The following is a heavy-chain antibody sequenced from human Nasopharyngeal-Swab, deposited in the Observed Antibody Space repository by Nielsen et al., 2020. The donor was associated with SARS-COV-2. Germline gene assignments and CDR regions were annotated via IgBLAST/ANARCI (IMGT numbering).Heavy chain of an antibody. D-gene: IGHD2-2*01. CDR1: GFPLKNYN. V-gene: IGHV3-48*04. CDR2: ISVSSLTT. J-gene: IGHJ4*02. Sequence: GESLKISCAVSGFPLKNYNMIWVRQAPGKGPEWLSYISVSSLTTYYADSVKGRFTISRDNAKNTLYLQINSLRVGDTAVYYCARWRGSTTWYFDYWGQGTLVTVSS. CDR3: ARWRGSTTWYFDY.